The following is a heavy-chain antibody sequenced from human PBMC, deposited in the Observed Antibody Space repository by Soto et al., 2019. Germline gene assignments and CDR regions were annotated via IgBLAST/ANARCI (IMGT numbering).Heavy chain of an antibody. J-gene: IGHJ4*02. V-gene: IGHV4-59*08. CDR2: IYSSGST. CDR3: ARQRRDFDY. CDR1: GGSISGYY. Sequence: SETLSLTCTVSGGSISGYYWSWIRQPPGKGLQWIGYIYSSGSTNYNPSLKSRVTISVDTSKNQFSLNLSSVTAADTAVYYCARQRRDFDYWGQGTLVTVSS.